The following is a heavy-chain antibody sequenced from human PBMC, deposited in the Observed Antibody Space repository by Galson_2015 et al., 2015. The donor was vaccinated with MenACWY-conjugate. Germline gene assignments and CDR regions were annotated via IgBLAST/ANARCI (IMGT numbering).Heavy chain of an antibody. CDR2: ISAYNGNT. J-gene: IGHJ6*03. D-gene: IGHD2-15*01. V-gene: IGHV1-18*01. CDR1: GYTFTSYG. CDR3: ARDSGDCSGGSCYSSGYYYYMDV. Sequence: SVKVSCKASGYTFTSYGISWVRQAPGQGLEWMGWISAYNGNTNYAQKLQGRVTMTTDTSTSTAYMELRSLRSDDTAVYYCARDSGDCSGGSCYSSGYYYYMDVWGKGTTVTVSS.